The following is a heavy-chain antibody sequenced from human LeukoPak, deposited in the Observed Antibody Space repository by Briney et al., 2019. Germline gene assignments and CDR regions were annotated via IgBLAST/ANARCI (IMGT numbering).Heavy chain of an antibody. D-gene: IGHD3-16*02. CDR1: GYTFTSYD. CDR2: MNPNSGNT. Sequence: GASVKVSCKASGYTFTSYDINWVRQATGQGLEWMGWMNPNSGNTGYAQKFQGRVTMTRNTSISTAYMELSSLRSEDTAMYYCARGGLPYDYVWGSYRPPGDYWGQGTLVTVSS. V-gene: IGHV1-8*01. CDR3: ARGGLPYDYVWGSYRPPGDY. J-gene: IGHJ4*02.